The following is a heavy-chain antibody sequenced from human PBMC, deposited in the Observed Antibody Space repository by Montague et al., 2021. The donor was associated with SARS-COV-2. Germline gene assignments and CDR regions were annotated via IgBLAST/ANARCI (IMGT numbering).Heavy chain of an antibody. CDR1: GGSFSGYY. V-gene: IGHV4-34*01. CDR2: NNYSGST. J-gene: IGHJ6*02. D-gene: IGHD6-19*01. CDR3: ARGRGLAVLFDFYYYGMDV. Sequence: SETLSLTCAVYGGSFSGYYWTWIRQPPGKGLEWIGENNYSGSTNYNPSPKSRVTMSVDMSKNQFSLKLRSVTAADTAVYYCARGRGLAVLFDFYYYGMDVWGQGTTVTVSS.